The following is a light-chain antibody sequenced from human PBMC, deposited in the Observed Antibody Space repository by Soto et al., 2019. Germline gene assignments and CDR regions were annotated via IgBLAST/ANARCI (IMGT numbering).Light chain of an antibody. CDR3: LQDYNYPWT. Sequence: AIQMTQSPSSLSASVGDRVIITCRASQGIRNDLGWYQQKPGKAPKLLIYAASTFQSGVPSRFSGSGSGTDFTLTISSLQPEDFATYYCLQDYNYPWTFGQGTKVEIK. CDR1: QGIRND. J-gene: IGKJ1*01. CDR2: AAS. V-gene: IGKV1-6*01.